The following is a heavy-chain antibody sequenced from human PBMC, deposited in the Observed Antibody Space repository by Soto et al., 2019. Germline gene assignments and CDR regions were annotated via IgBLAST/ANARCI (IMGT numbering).Heavy chain of an antibody. CDR2: MNPNSGNT. D-gene: IGHD5-12*01. CDR1: GYTFTSYD. V-gene: IGHV1-8*01. Sequence: GASVKVSCKASGYTFTSYDINWVRQATGQGLEWMGWMNPNSGNTGYAQKFQGRVTMTRNTSISTAYMELSSLRSEDTAVYYCARELGGGYDYSVAGITDYWGQGTLVTVSS. J-gene: IGHJ4*02. CDR3: ARELGGGYDYSVAGITDY.